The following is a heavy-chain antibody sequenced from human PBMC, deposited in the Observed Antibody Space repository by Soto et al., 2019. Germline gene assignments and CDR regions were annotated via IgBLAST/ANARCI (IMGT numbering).Heavy chain of an antibody. J-gene: IGHJ6*02. V-gene: IGHV3-23*01. Sequence: GGSLRLSCAASGFAHSTYAMNWVRQAPGKRLEWVSGISAGGQITDYADSVRGRGSISRDNSKNTVFLHMSSLRAEDTAIYYCAKSRIEAAHDSCESWGQGTTVTVSS. CDR2: ISAGGQIT. D-gene: IGHD3-22*01. CDR1: GFAHSTYA. CDR3: AKSRIEAAHDSCES.